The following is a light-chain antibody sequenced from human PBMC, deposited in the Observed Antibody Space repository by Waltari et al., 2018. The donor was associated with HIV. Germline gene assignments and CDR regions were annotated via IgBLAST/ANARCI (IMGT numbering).Light chain of an antibody. CDR2: VNI. V-gene: IGLV1-47*01. CDR3: AAWDVSLRGAYV. CDR1: SSDIGSNY. J-gene: IGLJ1*01. Sequence: QSVLTQPPSASGTPGQRVTISCSGASSDIGSNYVNWYQQLPGTAPKLLFYVNIPRPSGVPDRFSGSKSGTSASLAISGLLSEDEADYYCAAWDVSLRGAYVFGTGTKVAVL.